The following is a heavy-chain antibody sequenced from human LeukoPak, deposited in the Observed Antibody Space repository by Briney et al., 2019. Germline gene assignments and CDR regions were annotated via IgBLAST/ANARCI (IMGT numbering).Heavy chain of an antibody. D-gene: IGHD2-15*01. V-gene: IGHV3-33*01. Sequence: QPGGSLRLSCAASGFTFSSYGMHWVRQAPGKGLEWVTVIWYDGSNKYYADSVKGRFTISRDNSKNTLYLQMNSLRAEDTAVYYCARGYCSGGSCYSGFDYWGQGTLVTVSS. J-gene: IGHJ4*02. CDR2: IWYDGSNK. CDR3: ARGYCSGGSCYSGFDY. CDR1: GFTFSSYG.